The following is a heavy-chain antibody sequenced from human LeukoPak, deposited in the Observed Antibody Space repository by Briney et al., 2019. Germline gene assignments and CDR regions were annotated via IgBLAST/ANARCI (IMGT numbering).Heavy chain of an antibody. J-gene: IGHJ4*02. CDR1: GFTFNTYW. D-gene: IGHD4-17*01. Sequence: GGSLRLSCAASGFTFNTYWMSWVRQAPGKGLEWVGRISSKSDGGTTDYAAPVKGRFTISRDDSTNTLSLQMSGLKAEDTALYFCITEPHDYGDFTFGYWGQGTLVTVSS. V-gene: IGHV3-15*01. CDR3: ITEPHDYGDFTFGY. CDR2: ISSKSDGGTT.